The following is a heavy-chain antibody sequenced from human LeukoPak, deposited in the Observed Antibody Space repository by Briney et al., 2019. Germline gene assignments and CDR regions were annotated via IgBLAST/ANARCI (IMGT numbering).Heavy chain of an antibody. CDR1: GDSVSNDNVA. V-gene: IGHV6-1*01. J-gene: IGHJ4*02. CDR3: AREGSGIPGYYDY. CDR2: TYYRSKWYN. Sequence: SQTLSLTCAISGDSVSNDNVAWNWIRQSPSRGLEWLGRTYYRSKWYNQYAVSVKGRVIVNPDTSKNQFSLQVNSVTPEDTAVYYCAREGSGIPGYYDYWGQGTLVTVSS. D-gene: IGHD3-10*01.